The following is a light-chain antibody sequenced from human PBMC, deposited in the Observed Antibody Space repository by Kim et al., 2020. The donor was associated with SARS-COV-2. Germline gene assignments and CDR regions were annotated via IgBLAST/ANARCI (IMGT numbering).Light chain of an antibody. CDR3: QQYGSSLRT. CDR1: QSVSSNS. V-gene: IGKV3-20*01. J-gene: IGKJ1*01. CDR2: GAS. Sequence: EIVLTQSPGTLSLSPGERAALSCRASQSVSSNSLAWYQQKPGQPPRLLIYGASSRATGIPDRFSGSGSGTDFTLTISRLEPEDFAVYYCQQYGSSLRTFGQGTKVDIK.